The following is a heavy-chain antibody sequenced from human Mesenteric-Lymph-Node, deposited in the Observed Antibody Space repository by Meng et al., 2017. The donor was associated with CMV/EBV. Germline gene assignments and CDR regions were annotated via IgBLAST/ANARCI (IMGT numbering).Heavy chain of an antibody. CDR2: INVDSGGT. D-gene: IGHD5-12*01. J-gene: IGHJ4*02. V-gene: IGHV1-2*06. Sequence: SGNAFTGYYVHWVRQAPGQGLEWMGRINVDSGGTNYPQKFQGRVTMTTDTSISTVYMELSRLRSDDTAMYYCAREGVEGGYDTGCLDYWGQGTLVTVSS. CDR1: GNAFTGYY. CDR3: AREGVEGGYDTGCLDY.